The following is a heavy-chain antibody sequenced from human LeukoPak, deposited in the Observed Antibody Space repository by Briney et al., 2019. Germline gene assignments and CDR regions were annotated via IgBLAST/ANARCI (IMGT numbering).Heavy chain of an antibody. D-gene: IGHD3-10*01. CDR2: LNHSGST. J-gene: IGHJ4*02. CDR1: GGSSSGYY. Sequence: SETLSLTCVVYGGSSSGYYSSWIRHPPGKGLEWIRELNHSGSTNYNPSLKSRVTISVDTSKNQFSLKLSSVTAADTAVHYCARGRHLYYYGSGSHHSFVYWGQGTLVTVSS. CDR3: ARGRHLYYYGSGSHHSFVY. V-gene: IGHV4-34*01.